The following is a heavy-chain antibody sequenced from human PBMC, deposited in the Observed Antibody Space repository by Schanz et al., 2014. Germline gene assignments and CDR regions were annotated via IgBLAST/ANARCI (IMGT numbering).Heavy chain of an antibody. D-gene: IGHD5-12*01. CDR3: ARDPNSVNEIDY. CDR2: ISGSGNTI. J-gene: IGHJ4*02. Sequence: EVQLVESGGNLVQPGGSLRLSCVASGFTFSSHSMNWVRQAPGQGLEWLSYISGSGNTIYYADSVKGRFTISRDNAKNSLYLQMSSLRAEDTAVYYCARDPNSVNEIDYWGQGTLVTVSS. V-gene: IGHV3-48*01. CDR1: GFTFSSHS.